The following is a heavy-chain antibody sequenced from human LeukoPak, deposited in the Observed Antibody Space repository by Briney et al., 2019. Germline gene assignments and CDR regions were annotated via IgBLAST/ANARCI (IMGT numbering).Heavy chain of an antibody. D-gene: IGHD1-26*01. J-gene: IGHJ4*02. CDR2: INGDGSDT. CDR3: ARGYSGSYRIDY. CDR1: EFTFSTYW. Sequence: GGSLRLSCAASEFTFSTYWMHWVRQPPGKGLVWVSRINGDGSDTTYADSVKGRFTISRDNAKNTLYLQMNSLRAEDTAVYYCARGYSGSYRIDYWGQGTLVTVSS. V-gene: IGHV3-74*01.